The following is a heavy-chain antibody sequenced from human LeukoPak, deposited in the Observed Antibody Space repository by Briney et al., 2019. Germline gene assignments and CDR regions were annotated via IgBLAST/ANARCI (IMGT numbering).Heavy chain of an antibody. CDR3: ATEGEEWTNFDY. V-gene: IGHV3-30*04. D-gene: IGHD3-3*01. CDR1: GFTFSTIG. CDR2: ISPDGSKT. J-gene: IGHJ4*02. Sequence: GGSLRLSCAASGFTFSTIGLHWVRQAPGKGLEWVAMISPDGSKTFYTDSIKGRFTISRDNSNNTLYLQMNSVRLEDTALYYCATEGEEWTNFDYWGQGTLVTLSS.